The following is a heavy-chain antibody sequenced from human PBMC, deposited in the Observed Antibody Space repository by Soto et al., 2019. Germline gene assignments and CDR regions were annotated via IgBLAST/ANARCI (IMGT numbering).Heavy chain of an antibody. Sequence: SETLSLTCTVSGGSISSYYWSWIRQPPGKGLEWIGYIYYSGSTNYNPSLKSRVTISVDTSKNQFSLKLSSVTAADTAVYYCASARAFGYRGYDPIDAFDIWGQGTMVTVS. J-gene: IGHJ3*02. CDR3: ASARAFGYRGYDPIDAFDI. CDR2: IYYSGST. D-gene: IGHD5-12*01. V-gene: IGHV4-59*01. CDR1: GGSISSYY.